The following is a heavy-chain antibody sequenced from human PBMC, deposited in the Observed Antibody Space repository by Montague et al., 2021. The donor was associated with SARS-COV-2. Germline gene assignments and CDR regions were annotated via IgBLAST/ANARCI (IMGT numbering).Heavy chain of an antibody. Sequence: SETLSLTCAVFDGSFSNFYWSWIRQPPGKGLEWIGEINHSGSTYYNPSLKSRVTMSVDTSKNQFSLKLSPVTAADTAVYYCARVFPRWLQFDPYFDYWGQGTLVTVSS. CDR1: DGSFSNFY. V-gene: IGHV4-34*01. CDR3: ARVFPRWLQFDPYFDY. CDR2: INHSGST. D-gene: IGHD5-24*01. J-gene: IGHJ4*02.